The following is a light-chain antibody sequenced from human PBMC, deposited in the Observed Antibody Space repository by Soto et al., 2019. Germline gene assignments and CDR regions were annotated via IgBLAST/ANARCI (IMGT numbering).Light chain of an antibody. Sequence: IVLTQSPGTLSLSPGERATLSCRASQSVRSSYLAWYQQRPGQAPRLLIYGASSRATGISDRFSGSGSGTDFTLPISRLEPEDFAVYYCQQYGSSPWTFGQGTKVEIK. CDR3: QQYGSSPWT. V-gene: IGKV3-20*01. J-gene: IGKJ1*01. CDR2: GAS. CDR1: QSVRSSY.